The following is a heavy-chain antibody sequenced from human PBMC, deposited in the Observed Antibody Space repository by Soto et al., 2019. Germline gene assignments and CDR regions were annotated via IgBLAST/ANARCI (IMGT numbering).Heavy chain of an antibody. V-gene: IGHV3-11*01. Sequence: QVQLVESGGGLVKPGGSLRLSCAVSGFTFSDYYMSWIRQAPGKGLEWVSYISSSGSTIYYAGSVQGRFTISRDNAKNSLYLQRNSLRAEDTAVYYCARVGARGYEYVWGSPRGLDYWGQGTLVTVSS. J-gene: IGHJ4*02. CDR3: ARVGARGYEYVWGSPRGLDY. CDR2: ISSSGSTI. CDR1: GFTFSDYY. D-gene: IGHD3-16*01.